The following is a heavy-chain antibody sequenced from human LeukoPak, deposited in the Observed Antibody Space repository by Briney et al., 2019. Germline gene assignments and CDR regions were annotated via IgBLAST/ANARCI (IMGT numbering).Heavy chain of an antibody. CDR2: ISGSSSYI. CDR3: ARAPAYCGGDCLIDY. V-gene: IGHV3-21*01. Sequence: GGSLRLSCAASGFTFSTFAMSWVRQAPGKGLEWVSSISGSSSYIYYADSVKGRFTISRDNAKNSLYLQMNSLRAEDTAVYYCARAPAYCGGDCLIDYWGQGTLVTVSS. D-gene: IGHD2-21*02. J-gene: IGHJ4*02. CDR1: GFTFSTFA.